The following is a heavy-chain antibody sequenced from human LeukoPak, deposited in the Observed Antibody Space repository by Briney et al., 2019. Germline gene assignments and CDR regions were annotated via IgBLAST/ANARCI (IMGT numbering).Heavy chain of an antibody. V-gene: IGHV1-2*02. CDR2: INPNSGGT. CDR1: GYTFTSYY. CDR3: AREVSSVAAADTGY. Sequence: ASVKVSCKASGYTFTSYYMNWVRQAPGQGLEWMGWINPNSGGTNYAQKFQGRVTMTRDTSMSTAYMELSRLRSDDTAVYYCAREVSSVAAADTGYWGQGTLVTVSS. D-gene: IGHD6-13*01. J-gene: IGHJ4*02.